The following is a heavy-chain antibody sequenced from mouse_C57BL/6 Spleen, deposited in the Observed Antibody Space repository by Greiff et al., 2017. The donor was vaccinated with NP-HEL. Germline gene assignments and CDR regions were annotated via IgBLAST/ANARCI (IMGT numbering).Heavy chain of an antibody. CDR2: IYPGNSDT. D-gene: IGHD2-1*01. CDR3: TRFGAYGNYDYAMDY. Sequence: VQLQQSGTVLARPGASVKMSCKTSGYTFTSYWMHWVKQRPGQGLEWIGAIYPGNSDTSYNQKFKGKAKLTAVTSASTAYMELSSLTNEDSAVYYCTRFGAYGNYDYAMDYWGQGTSVTVSS. J-gene: IGHJ4*01. CDR1: GYTFTSYW. V-gene: IGHV1-5*01.